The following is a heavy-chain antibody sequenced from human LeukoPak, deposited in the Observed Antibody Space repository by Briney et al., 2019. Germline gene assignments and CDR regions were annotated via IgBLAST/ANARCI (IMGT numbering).Heavy chain of an antibody. V-gene: IGHV3-11*01. CDR3: ARGYSGGWYVHYYYMDV. D-gene: IGHD6-13*01. CDR2: ISSSGSTI. J-gene: IGHJ6*03. Sequence: GGSLSLTSSAYAFTFCDNYRGWNRQAPGKGLEWVSYISSSGSTIYYADSVKGRFTISRDNGKNSLYLQMNSMRAVAAAEYRRARGYSGGWYVHYYYMDVWGKGTTVTVSS. CDR1: AFTFCDNY.